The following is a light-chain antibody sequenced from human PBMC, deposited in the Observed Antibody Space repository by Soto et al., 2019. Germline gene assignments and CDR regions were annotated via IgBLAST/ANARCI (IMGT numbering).Light chain of an antibody. J-gene: IGKJ1*01. CDR1: QSISSY. CDR2: AAS. CDR3: QQRYSTPQ. Sequence: DIQMTQSPSSLSASVGASVTITCRASQSISSYLNWYQQKPGKAPKLLIHAASSLQSGVPTRFSGSGTGTDFTLTISSLQPQDIATYYGQQRYSTPQFGQGTKVDIK. V-gene: IGKV1-39*01.